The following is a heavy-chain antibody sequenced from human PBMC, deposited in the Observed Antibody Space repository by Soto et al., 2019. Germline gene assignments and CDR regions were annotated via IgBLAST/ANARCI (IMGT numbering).Heavy chain of an antibody. CDR3: AREVLGYCSSTSCHADY. Sequence: ASVKVSCKASGGTFSSYTISWVRQAPGQGLEWMGRIIPILGIANYAQKFQGRVTITADKSTSTAYMELSSLRSEDTAVYYCAREVLGYCSSTSCHADYWGQGTLVTVSS. J-gene: IGHJ4*02. CDR1: GGTFSSYT. D-gene: IGHD2-2*01. V-gene: IGHV1-69*04. CDR2: IIPILGIA.